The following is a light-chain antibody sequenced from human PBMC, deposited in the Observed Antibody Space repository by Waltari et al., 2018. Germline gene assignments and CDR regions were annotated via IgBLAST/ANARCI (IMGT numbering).Light chain of an antibody. Sequence: QSGLAQPASASGSPGKSITITCTGTSSDVGNYNLVARYQQRPGNAPRLLIYEVTKRAPGTSGRFSASKSGNTASLSISCLQAREDEADYYCCSYVGLGTYVFGTGTKVTV. CDR1: SSDVGNYNL. CDR2: EVT. CDR3: CSYVGLGTYV. V-gene: IGLV2-23*02. J-gene: IGLJ1*01.